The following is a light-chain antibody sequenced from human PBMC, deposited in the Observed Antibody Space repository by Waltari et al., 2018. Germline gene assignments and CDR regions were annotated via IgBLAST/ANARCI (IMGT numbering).Light chain of an antibody. CDR3: YSFTTSSTRV. CDR1: SSDVGHYDY. V-gene: IGLV2-14*03. Sequence: QSALTQPASVSGSPGQSITISCTGTSSDVGHYDYVSCFQQHPGNAPKLMIYDVHNRPSGVSTRFSGSKSGNTASLTISGLQAEDEADYYCYSFTTSSTRVFGTGTKVTVL. J-gene: IGLJ1*01. CDR2: DVH.